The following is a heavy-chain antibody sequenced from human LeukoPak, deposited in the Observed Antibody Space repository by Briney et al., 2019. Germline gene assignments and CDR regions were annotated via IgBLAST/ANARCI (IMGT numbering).Heavy chain of an antibody. J-gene: IGHJ6*02. D-gene: IGHD3-9*01. CDR2: IKQDGSEK. CDR1: GFTFSSYW. Sequence: GGSLRLSCAASGFTFSSYWMSWVRQAPGKGLEWVANIKQDGSEKYYVDSVRGRFTISRDNAKNTLYLQMNTLRVEDTAVYYCTRDLMDYDVSTGLHHYYMDVWGQGTTVTVSS. V-gene: IGHV3-7*01. CDR3: TRDLMDYDVSTGLHHYYMDV.